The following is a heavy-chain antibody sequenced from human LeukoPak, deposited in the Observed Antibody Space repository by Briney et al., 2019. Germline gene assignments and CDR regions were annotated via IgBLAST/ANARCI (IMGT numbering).Heavy chain of an antibody. Sequence: GGSLRLSCAASGFTFSDYYMSWVRQAPGKGLEWVGRIKSKTDGGTTDYAAPVKGRFTISRDDSKNSLYLQMDSLQTEDTAVYFCTTVLVASHIRFYYWGQGTLVTVSS. D-gene: IGHD3-3*01. J-gene: IGHJ4*02. CDR2: IKSKTDGGTT. CDR3: TTVLVASHIRFYY. CDR1: GFTFSDYY. V-gene: IGHV3-15*01.